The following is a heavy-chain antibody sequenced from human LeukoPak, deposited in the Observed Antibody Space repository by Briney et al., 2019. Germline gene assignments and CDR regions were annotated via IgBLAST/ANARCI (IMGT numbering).Heavy chain of an antibody. Sequence: GGSLRLSCAASGFTFSNAWMSWVRQAPGKGLEWVSAISGSGGSTYYADSVKGRFTISRDNSKNTLYLQMNSLRAEDTAVYYCASGHIAAASHYWGQGTLVTVSS. CDR2: ISGSGGST. CDR1: GFTFSNAW. V-gene: IGHV3-23*01. D-gene: IGHD6-13*01. CDR3: ASGHIAAASHY. J-gene: IGHJ4*02.